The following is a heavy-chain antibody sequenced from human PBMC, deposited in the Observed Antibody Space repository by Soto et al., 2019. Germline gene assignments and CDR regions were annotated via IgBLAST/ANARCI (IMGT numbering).Heavy chain of an antibody. CDR3: ARTSILWNAFDI. CDR1: GGSISSGGYY. J-gene: IGHJ3*02. CDR2: IYYSGST. V-gene: IGHV4-31*03. D-gene: IGHD2-21*01. Sequence: QVQLQESGPGLVKPTQTLSLTCTVSGGSISSGGYYWSWIRQHPGKGLEWIGYIYYSGSTYYNPSLKSRVTISVDTSKNQFSLKLSSVTAADTAVYYCARTSILWNAFDIWGQGTMVTVSS.